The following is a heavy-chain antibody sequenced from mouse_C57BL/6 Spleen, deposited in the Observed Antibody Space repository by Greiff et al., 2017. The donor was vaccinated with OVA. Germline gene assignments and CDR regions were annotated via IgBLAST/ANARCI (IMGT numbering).Heavy chain of an antibody. CDR1: GFSFTSYG. V-gene: IGHV2-2*01. J-gene: IGHJ1*03. D-gene: IGHD2-3*01. CDR2: IWSGGST. Sequence: QVQLQQSGPGLVQPSQSLSITCTVSGFSFTSYGVHWVRQSPGKGLEWLGVIWSGGSTDYNAAFISRLSISKDNSKSQVFFKMNSLQADDTAIYYCARGDGYHWYFDVWGTGTTVTVSS. CDR3: ARGDGYHWYFDV.